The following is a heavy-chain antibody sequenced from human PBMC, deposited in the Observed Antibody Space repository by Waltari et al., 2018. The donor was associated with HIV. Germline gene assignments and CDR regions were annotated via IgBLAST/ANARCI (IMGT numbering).Heavy chain of an antibody. Sequence: QVQLRQWGAGLLKPSETLSLTCAVYGGSFSGSYWTWIRQPPGKGLEWIGEINHRGSTNYHPSLKSRVTISVDTSKNQFSLKLTSVTAADTAVFYCARARLVSRGQYCSTTSCLPHYYYYYGMDVWGQGTTVTVSS. CDR2: INHRGST. CDR1: GGSFSGSY. J-gene: IGHJ6*02. D-gene: IGHD2-2*01. CDR3: ARARLVSRGQYCSTTSCLPHYYYYYGMDV. V-gene: IGHV4-34*01.